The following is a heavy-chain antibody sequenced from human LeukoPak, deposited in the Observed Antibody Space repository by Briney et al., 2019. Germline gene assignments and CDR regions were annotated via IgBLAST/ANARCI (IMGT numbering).Heavy chain of an antibody. V-gene: IGHV4-34*01. J-gene: IGHJ3*02. CDR3: ARATKGRFSAFDI. CDR1: GGSFSGYY. CDR2: INHSGST. Sequence: SETLSLTCAVYGGSFSGYYWSWIRQPPGKGLEWIGEINHSGSTNYNPSLKSRVTISVDTSKNQFSLKLSSVTAADTAVYYCARATKGRFSAFDIWGQGTMVTVSS. D-gene: IGHD3-10*01.